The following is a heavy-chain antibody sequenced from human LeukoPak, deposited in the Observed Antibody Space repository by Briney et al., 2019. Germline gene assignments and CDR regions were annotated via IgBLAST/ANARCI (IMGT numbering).Heavy chain of an antibody. V-gene: IGHV4-39*01. Sequence: SETLSLTCTVSGGSISSSSYYWGWIRQPPWKGLEWIGSIYYSGSTYYNPSLKSRVTISVDTSKNQFSLKLSSVTAADTAVYYCARHGSAAAREFDYWGQGTLVTVTS. D-gene: IGHD6-13*01. CDR3: ARHGSAAAREFDY. J-gene: IGHJ4*02. CDR1: GGSISSSSYY. CDR2: IYYSGST.